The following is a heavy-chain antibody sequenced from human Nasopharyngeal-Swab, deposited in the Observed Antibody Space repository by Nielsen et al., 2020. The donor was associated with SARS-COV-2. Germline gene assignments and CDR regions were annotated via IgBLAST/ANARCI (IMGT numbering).Heavy chain of an antibody. D-gene: IGHD6-13*01. J-gene: IGHJ5*02. V-gene: IGHV1-18*01. CDR3: ARAPDSSSWYISIDWFDP. CDR2: ISAYNGNT. Sequence: WVRQAPGQGLEWMGWISAYNGNTNYAQKLQGRVTMTTDTSTSTAYMELRSLRSDDTAVHYCARAPDSSSWYISIDWFDPWGQGTLVTVSS.